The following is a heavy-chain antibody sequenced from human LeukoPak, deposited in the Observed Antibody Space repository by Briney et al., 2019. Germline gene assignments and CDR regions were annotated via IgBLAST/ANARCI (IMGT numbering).Heavy chain of an antibody. V-gene: IGHV1-2*02. CDR1: GYTFTGYY. Sequence: ASVKVSCKASGYTFTGYYMHWVRQAPGQGLEWMGWINPNSGGTNYAQKFQGRVTMTRDTSISTAYMELSRLRSDDTAVYYCARDSTLWYYDSSGLYNWFDPWGQGTLVTVSS. CDR2: INPNSGGT. D-gene: IGHD3-22*01. CDR3: ARDSTLWYYDSSGLYNWFDP. J-gene: IGHJ5*02.